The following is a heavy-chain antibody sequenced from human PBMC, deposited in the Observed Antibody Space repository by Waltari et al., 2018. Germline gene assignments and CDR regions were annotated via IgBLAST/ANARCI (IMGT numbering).Heavy chain of an antibody. CDR2: LYNDGTT. V-gene: IGHV3-23*03. D-gene: IGHD6-13*01. Sequence: EVQLLGSGGGLVQPGGSLGLCCCGFTFSSYAMSWVRQAPGMGLEWVSVLYNDGTTHYVDSVEGRFTISRDHSDNTLHLQMSSLRAEDTAVYYCAESRAAAGLDSWGQGTLVTVSS. CDR3: AESRAAAGLDS. J-gene: IGHJ4*02. CDR1: GFTFSSYA.